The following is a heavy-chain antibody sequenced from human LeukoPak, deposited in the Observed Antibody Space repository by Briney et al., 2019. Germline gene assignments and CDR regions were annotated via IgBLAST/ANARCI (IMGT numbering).Heavy chain of an antibody. CDR1: GFIFDDYA. J-gene: IGHJ4*02. V-gene: IGHV3-23*01. Sequence: PGGSLRLSCAASGFIFDDYAMHWVRLAPGKGLEWVSAISGSGGSTYYADSVKGRFTISRDNSKNTLYLQMNSLRAEDTAVYYCAKDLYFGVTSPFDYWGQGTLVTVSS. CDR3: AKDLYFGVTSPFDY. CDR2: ISGSGGST. D-gene: IGHD2-2*01.